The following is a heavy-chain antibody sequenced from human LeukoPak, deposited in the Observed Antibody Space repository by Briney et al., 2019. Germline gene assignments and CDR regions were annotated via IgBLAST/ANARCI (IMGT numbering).Heavy chain of an antibody. CDR2: INHSGST. Sequence: SETLSLTCAVYGGSFSGYYWSWIRQPPGKGLEWIGEINHSGSTNFNPSLKSRVTISVDTSKNQFSLKLSSVTAADTAICYCARQNRYCSSTSCSNWFDPWGQGTLVTVSS. CDR3: ARQNRYCSSTSCSNWFDP. D-gene: IGHD2-2*01. J-gene: IGHJ5*02. V-gene: IGHV4-34*01. CDR1: GGSFSGYY.